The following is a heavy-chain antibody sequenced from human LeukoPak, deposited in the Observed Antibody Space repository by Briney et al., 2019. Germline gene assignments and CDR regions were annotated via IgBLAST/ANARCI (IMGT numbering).Heavy chain of an antibody. D-gene: IGHD4-23*01. V-gene: IGHV1-69*13. CDR1: GGTFSSYA. J-gene: IGHJ4*02. CDR3: ARGSRLTTVAPSFDY. Sequence: SVKVSCKASGGTFSSYAISWVRQAPGQGLEWMGGIIPIFGTANYAQKFQGRVTITADESTSTAYMELSSLRSEDTAVYYCARGSRLTTVAPSFDYWGQGTLVTVSS. CDR2: IIPIFGTA.